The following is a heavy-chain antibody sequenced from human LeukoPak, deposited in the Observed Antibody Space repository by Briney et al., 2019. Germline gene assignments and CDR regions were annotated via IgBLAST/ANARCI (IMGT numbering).Heavy chain of an antibody. J-gene: IGHJ5*02. D-gene: IGHD3-9*01. CDR2: IYYSGST. CDR3: ARDKGHYDILTGSTYHNWFDP. V-gene: IGHV4-31*03. CDR1: GGSISSGGYY. Sequence: TLSLTCTVSGGSISSGGYYWSWIRQHPGKGLEWIGYIYYSGSTYYNPSLKSRVTISVDTSKNQFSLKLSSVTAADTAVYYCARDKGHYDILTGSTYHNWFDPWGQGTLVTVSS.